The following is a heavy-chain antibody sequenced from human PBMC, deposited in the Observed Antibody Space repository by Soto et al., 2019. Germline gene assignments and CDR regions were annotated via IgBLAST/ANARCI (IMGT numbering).Heavy chain of an antibody. D-gene: IGHD1-26*01. Sequence: GGSLRLSCAASGFTFSNYVMSWVRQAPGKGLEWVSAISGSGGSTYYADSVKGRFTISRDNSKNTLYLQMNSLRAEDTAVYYCAKVRPVGSPPLAPDAFDIWGQGTMVTVSS. CDR1: GFTFSNYV. CDR2: ISGSGGST. J-gene: IGHJ3*02. CDR3: AKVRPVGSPPLAPDAFDI. V-gene: IGHV3-23*01.